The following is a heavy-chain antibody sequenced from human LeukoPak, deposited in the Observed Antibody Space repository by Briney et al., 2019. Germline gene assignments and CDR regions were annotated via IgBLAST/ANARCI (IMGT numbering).Heavy chain of an antibody. D-gene: IGHD1-26*01. V-gene: IGHV4-4*02. CDR1: GGSISNGHW. Sequence: SGTLSLTCGVSGGSISNGHWWSWVRQPPGKGLEWIGEIYHTGSAHYNPSLKSRVTISVDKSKNQFSLSLNSVTAADTAVYYCVRCGSYCLDYWGQGTLVTVSS. CDR3: VRCGSYCLDY. CDR2: IYHTGSA. J-gene: IGHJ4*02.